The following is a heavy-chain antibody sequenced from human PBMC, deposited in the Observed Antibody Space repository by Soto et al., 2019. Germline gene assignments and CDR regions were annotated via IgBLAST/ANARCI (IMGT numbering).Heavy chain of an antibody. Sequence: GGSLRLSCAASGFTFDYYGMHWVRQSPGKGLEWVSGISWNSGSIGYADSVKGRFTISRDNAKNSLYLQMNSLRAEDTALYYCAKIGQWLAMDNDYWGQGTLVTVSS. CDR1: GFTFDYYG. CDR3: AKIGQWLAMDNDY. CDR2: ISWNSGSI. V-gene: IGHV3-9*01. J-gene: IGHJ4*02. D-gene: IGHD6-19*01.